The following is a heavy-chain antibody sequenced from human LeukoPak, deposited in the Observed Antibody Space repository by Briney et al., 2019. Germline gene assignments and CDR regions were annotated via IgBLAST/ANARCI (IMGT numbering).Heavy chain of an antibody. V-gene: IGHV3-33*01. CDR3: VRWGPDRAPDM. Sequence: PGRSLRLSCGASGFTFSSHGMHWVRQPPGKGLEWVAVIWYDGSNKYYADSVKGRFTISRDNSKNMVYLQMNSLRAEDTAVYYCVRWGPDRAPDMWGQGTMVIVSS. CDR1: GFTFSSHG. D-gene: IGHD7-27*01. J-gene: IGHJ3*02. CDR2: IWYDGSNK.